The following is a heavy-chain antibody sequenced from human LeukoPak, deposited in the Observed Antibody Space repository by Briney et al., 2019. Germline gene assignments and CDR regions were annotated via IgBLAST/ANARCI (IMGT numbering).Heavy chain of an antibody. CDR3: AKGNNPLGRSAFDI. CDR2: ISYDGSNK. CDR1: GFTFSRYG. V-gene: IGHV3-30*18. Sequence: PGRSLRLSCAASGFTFSRYGIHWVRQAPGKGLEWVAVISYDGSNKYYANSVKGRFTISRDNSKNTLYLQMNSLRAEDTAVYYCAKGNNPLGRSAFDIWGQGTMVTVSS. D-gene: IGHD1-14*01. J-gene: IGHJ3*02.